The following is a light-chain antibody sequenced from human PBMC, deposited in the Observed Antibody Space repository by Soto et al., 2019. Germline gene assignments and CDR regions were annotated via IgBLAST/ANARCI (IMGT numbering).Light chain of an antibody. CDR1: QSVSSSY. CDR2: GAS. J-gene: IGKJ1*01. V-gene: IGKV3-20*01. CDR3: QQYGSSPPA. Sequence: EIVLTQSPGTLSLSPGERATLSCRASQSVSSSYLAWYQQKPGHAPRLLIYGASNRATGIPNMFIDSGSGTDFTLTISRLEPEDFAVYYCQQYGSSPPAFGQGTKVEIK.